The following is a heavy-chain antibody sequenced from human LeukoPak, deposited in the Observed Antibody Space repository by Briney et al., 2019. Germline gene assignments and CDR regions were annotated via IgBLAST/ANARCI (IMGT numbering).Heavy chain of an antibody. D-gene: IGHD3-22*01. Sequence: PSETLSLTCTVSGGSISSYYWSWIRQPPGKGLEWNGNIYDSGSTNYNPSLKSRLTISVDTSKNQCSLKLSSVTAADTAVYYCARQSISGSSLSYFDYWGQGTLVNVSS. CDR3: ARQSISGSSLSYFDY. V-gene: IGHV4-59*01. CDR1: GGSISSYY. CDR2: IYDSGST. J-gene: IGHJ4*02.